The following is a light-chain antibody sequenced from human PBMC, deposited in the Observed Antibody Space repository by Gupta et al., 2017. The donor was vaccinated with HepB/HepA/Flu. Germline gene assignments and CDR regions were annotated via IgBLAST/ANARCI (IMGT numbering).Light chain of an antibody. CDR3: SADAGNNILI. CDR1: SSDVGGYDF. J-gene: IGLJ2*01. V-gene: IGLV2-8*01. Sequence: SALTQPPSASGSPGQSVTISCTGTSSDVGGYDFVSWFQQHPGKAPNLMVYDVNKRPAGVPGRFAGSKSGNTASLTVSGLQKEDEADYYCSADAGNNILIFAGGTKLTVL. CDR2: DVN.